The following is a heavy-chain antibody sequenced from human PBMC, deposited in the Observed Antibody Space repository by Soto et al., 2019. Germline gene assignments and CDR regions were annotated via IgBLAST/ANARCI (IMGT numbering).Heavy chain of an antibody. CDR2: ISGSGGST. CDR3: AKEQYYYDSSGYYYVDYFDY. D-gene: IGHD3-22*01. CDR1: GFTFSSYA. V-gene: IGHV3-23*01. J-gene: IGHJ4*02. Sequence: EVQLLESGGGLVQPGGSLRLSCAASGFTFSSYAMSWVRQAPGKGLEWVSAISGSGGSTDYADSVKGRFTISRDSSKNTLYLQMISLRAEDTAVYYCAKEQYYYDSSGYYYVDYFDYWGQGTLVTVSS.